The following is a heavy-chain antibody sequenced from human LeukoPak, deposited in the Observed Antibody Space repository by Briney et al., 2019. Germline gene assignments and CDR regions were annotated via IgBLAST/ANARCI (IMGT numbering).Heavy chain of an antibody. J-gene: IGHJ5*02. Sequence: GGSWELSCAAPEFPLDDYAMHGVRKAPGKGLEGFPGISWNSGSIGYADSVKGRFTISRDNAKNSLYLQMSSLRAEDTALYYCAKDNARVPLIPVSWGQGTLVTVSS. V-gene: IGHV3-9*01. D-gene: IGHD2-21*01. CDR2: ISWNSGSI. CDR1: EFPLDDYA. CDR3: AKDNARVPLIPVS.